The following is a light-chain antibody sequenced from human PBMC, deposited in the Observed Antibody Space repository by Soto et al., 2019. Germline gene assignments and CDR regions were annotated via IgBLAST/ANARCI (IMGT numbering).Light chain of an antibody. CDR2: YDR. J-gene: IGLJ2*01. V-gene: IGLV3-21*04. Sequence: SYELTQPPSVSVAPGETARITCGGNNIRSKSVHWYQQKPGQAPVLVIYYDRDRPSGIPERFSGSNSGNTATLTISRVEAGDEADYYCQVWDTSSYHVVFGGGTKLTVL. CDR1: NIRSKS. CDR3: QVWDTSSYHVV.